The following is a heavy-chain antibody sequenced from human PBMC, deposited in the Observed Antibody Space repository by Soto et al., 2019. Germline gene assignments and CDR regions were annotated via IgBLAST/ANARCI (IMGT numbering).Heavy chain of an antibody. J-gene: IGHJ6*02. Sequence: QVQLVESGGGVVQPGRSLRQSCAASGFTFSNYAIHWVRQAPGKGLMWVAVISYDGSNKYYVDSVKGRFTISRDNSKNTLYLQMNSLRAEDTAVYFCAKDLGSIAVAGMDYYYVMDVWGQGTTVTVSS. CDR3: AKDLGSIAVAGMDYYYVMDV. CDR1: GFTFSNYA. V-gene: IGHV3-30*18. D-gene: IGHD6-19*01. CDR2: ISYDGSNK.